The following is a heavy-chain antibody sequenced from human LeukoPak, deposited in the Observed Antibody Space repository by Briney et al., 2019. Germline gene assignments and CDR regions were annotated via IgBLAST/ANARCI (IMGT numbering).Heavy chain of an antibody. J-gene: IGHJ3*02. CDR1: GFTFSTYG. D-gene: IGHD1-26*01. V-gene: IGHV3-33*01. Sequence: PGGSLRLSCAASGFTFSTYGMHWVRQAPGKGLEWVAVIWYDGSEKYYADSVKGRFTISRDNSKNTIYVEMNSLRAEDTAVYYCAREDIVGATIDAFDIWGQGTMVTVSS. CDR2: IWYDGSEK. CDR3: AREDIVGATIDAFDI.